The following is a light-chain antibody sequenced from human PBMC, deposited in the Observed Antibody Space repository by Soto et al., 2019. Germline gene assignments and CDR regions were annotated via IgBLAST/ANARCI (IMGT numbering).Light chain of an antibody. CDR1: STDVGGYIW. J-gene: IGLJ1*01. CDR3: VSYTMRRTYV. Sequence: QSALTQPASVSGSPGQSITISCIGSSTDVGGYIWVSWYQHHPGKAPKLIIYDVSDRPSEVSSRFSGSKSGNTASLTISGLQTEDEADYYCVSYTMRRTYVFGSGTKLTVL. V-gene: IGLV2-14*01. CDR2: DVS.